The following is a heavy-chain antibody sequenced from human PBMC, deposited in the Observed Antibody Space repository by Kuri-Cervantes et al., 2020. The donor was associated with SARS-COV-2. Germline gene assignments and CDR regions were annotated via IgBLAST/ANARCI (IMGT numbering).Heavy chain of an antibody. CDR3: ARGGMVRFLYY. CDR2: INHSGST. CDR1: GGSFSGYY. V-gene: IGHV4-34*01. J-gene: IGHJ4*02. Sequence: SETLSLTCAVYGGSFSGYYWSWIRQPPGKGLEWIGEINHSGSTNYNPSLKSRVTILVDTSKNQFSLKLSSVTAADTAVYYCARGGMVRFLYYWGQGTLVTVSS. D-gene: IGHD3-3*01.